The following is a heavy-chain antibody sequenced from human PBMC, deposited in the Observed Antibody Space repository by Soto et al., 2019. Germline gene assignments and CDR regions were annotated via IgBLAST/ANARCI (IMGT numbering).Heavy chain of an antibody. V-gene: IGHV4-34*01. CDR1: GGSFSGYY. J-gene: IGHJ6*02. CDR2: INHSGGT. D-gene: IGHD6-6*01. CDR3: ASSSSGGRRGYGMDV. Sequence: PSETLSLTCAVYGGSFSGYYWSWIRQPPGKGLEWIGEINHSGGTNYNPSLKSRVTISVDTSKNQFSLKLSSVTAADTAVYYCASSSSGGRRGYGMDVWGQGTTVTVSS.